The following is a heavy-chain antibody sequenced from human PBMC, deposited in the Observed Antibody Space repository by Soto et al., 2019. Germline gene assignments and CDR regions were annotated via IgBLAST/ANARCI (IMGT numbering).Heavy chain of an antibody. D-gene: IGHD3-3*01. CDR3: AKERYYDFWSGYYNNWFDP. Sequence: PGGSLRLSCAASGFTFSSYAMRWVRQAPGKGLEWVSAISGSGGSTYYADSVKGRFTISRDNSKNTLYLQMNSLRAEDTAVYYCAKERYYDFWSGYYNNWFDPWGQGTLVTVSS. V-gene: IGHV3-23*01. CDR2: ISGSGGST. J-gene: IGHJ5*02. CDR1: GFTFSSYA.